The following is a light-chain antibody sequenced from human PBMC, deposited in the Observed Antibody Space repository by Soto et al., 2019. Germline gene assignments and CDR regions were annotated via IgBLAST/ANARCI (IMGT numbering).Light chain of an antibody. CDR1: QTIRRNY. Sequence: ETVLTQSPGTLSLSPGERATLSCRASQTIRRNYLAWYRQTPGQAPRLLIYGASNRATGIADRFSGSGSGTDFTLLISRLEPEDFALYYCQQYGSSPWTFGHGTKVEIK. CDR2: GAS. J-gene: IGKJ1*01. CDR3: QQYGSSPWT. V-gene: IGKV3-20*01.